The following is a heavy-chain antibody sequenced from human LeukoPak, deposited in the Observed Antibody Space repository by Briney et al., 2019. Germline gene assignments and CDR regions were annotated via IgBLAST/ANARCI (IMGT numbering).Heavy chain of an antibody. Sequence: SQTLSLTCAVSGGSISSGGYSWSWIRQPPGKGLERIGYIYHSGSTYYNPSRKSRVTISVDRSKNQFSLKLSSVTAADTAVYYCARSYYDSSGNDYYYYGMDVWGQGTTVTVSS. CDR3: ARSYYDSSGNDYYYYGMDV. V-gene: IGHV4-30-2*01. D-gene: IGHD3-22*01. CDR1: GGSISSGGYS. CDR2: IYHSGST. J-gene: IGHJ6*02.